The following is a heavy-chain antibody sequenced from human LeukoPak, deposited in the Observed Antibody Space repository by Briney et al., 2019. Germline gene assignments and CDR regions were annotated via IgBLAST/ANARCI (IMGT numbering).Heavy chain of an antibody. CDR3: ASWVGAPQNWFDP. CDR2: IIPMLGVP. Sequence: GASVKVSCKASGGTFHSYGITWVRQAPGQGLEWMGRIIPMLGVPNYAQKCQGRVTITSDKSRSTAYMELSSLRSEDTAVYYCASWVGAPQNWFDPWGQGTLVTVSS. D-gene: IGHD1-26*01. CDR1: GGTFHSYG. J-gene: IGHJ5*02. V-gene: IGHV1-69*04.